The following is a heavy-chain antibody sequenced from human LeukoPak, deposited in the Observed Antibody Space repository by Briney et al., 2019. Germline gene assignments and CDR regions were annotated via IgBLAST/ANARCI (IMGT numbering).Heavy chain of an antibody. CDR2: INPNSGGT. V-gene: IGHV1-2*02. CDR3: AKEGTGIDY. J-gene: IGHJ4*02. Sequence: ASVTVSCKSSGYTFTGFHIHWVRQAPGQGLEWMGLINPNSGGTNYEQNFQGRVTMTRDTSISTAYLELIRLTSGDTAVYYCAKEGTGIDYWGQGTLVTVSS. D-gene: IGHD3/OR15-3a*01. CDR1: GYTFTGFH.